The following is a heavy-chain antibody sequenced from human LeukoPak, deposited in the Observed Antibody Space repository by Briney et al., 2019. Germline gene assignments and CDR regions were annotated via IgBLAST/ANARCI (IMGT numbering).Heavy chain of an antibody. V-gene: IGHV4-39*07. J-gene: IGHJ6*03. Sequence: SETLSLTCTVSGGSISSSSYYWGWIRQPPGKGLEWIGNIYYSVNTYFNPSLKSRVTFSVDTSKNQFSLKLSSVTAADTAVYYCAREVAVAGTIWYYYYYYMDVWGKGTTVTISS. D-gene: IGHD6-19*01. CDR2: IYYSVNT. CDR3: AREVAVAGTIWYYYYYYMDV. CDR1: GGSISSSSYY.